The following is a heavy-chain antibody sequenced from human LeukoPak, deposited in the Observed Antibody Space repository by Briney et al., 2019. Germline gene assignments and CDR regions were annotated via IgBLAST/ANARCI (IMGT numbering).Heavy chain of an antibody. D-gene: IGHD3-10*01. J-gene: IGHJ6*02. Sequence: GESLKISCKGFGYNFPSYWIGWVRQMPGKGLEWMGIIYPGDSDTRYSPSCQGQVTISVDKSISTAYLQWSSLKASGTAMYYCAGKPHGGYYGMDVWGQGTTVTVSS. CDR2: IYPGDSDT. V-gene: IGHV5-51*01. CDR3: AGKPHGGYYGMDV. CDR1: GYNFPSYW.